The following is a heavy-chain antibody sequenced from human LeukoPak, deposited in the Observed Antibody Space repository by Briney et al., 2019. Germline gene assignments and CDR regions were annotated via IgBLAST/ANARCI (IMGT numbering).Heavy chain of an antibody. Sequence: GGSLRLSCAASGFTFSSYAMHWVRQAPGKGLEWVAVISYDGSNKYYADSVKGRFTISRDNSKNTLYLQMNSLRAEDTAVYYCAVFWELLRIYGMDVWGKGTTVTVSS. V-gene: IGHV3-30*04. J-gene: IGHJ6*04. CDR2: ISYDGSNK. CDR1: GFTFSSYA. D-gene: IGHD3-10*01. CDR3: AVFWELLRIYGMDV.